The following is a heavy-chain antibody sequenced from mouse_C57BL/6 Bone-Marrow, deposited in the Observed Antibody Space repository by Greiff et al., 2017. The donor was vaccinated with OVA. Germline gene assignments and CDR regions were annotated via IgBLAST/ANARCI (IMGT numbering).Heavy chain of an antibody. CDR1: GYTFTSYW. D-gene: IGHD1-1*01. J-gene: IGHJ2*01. Sequence: VQLQESGAELAKPGASVKLSCKASGYTFTSYWMHWVKQMPGQGLEWIGYINPSSGYTKYNQKFKDKATLTADKSSRTAYMQLSSLTYEDSAVYYCARMYYGRSLLDYWGQGTTLTVSS. V-gene: IGHV1-7*01. CDR3: ARMYYGRSLLDY. CDR2: INPSSGYT.